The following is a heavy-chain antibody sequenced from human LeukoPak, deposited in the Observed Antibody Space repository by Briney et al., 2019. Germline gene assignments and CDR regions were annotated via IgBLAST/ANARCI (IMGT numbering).Heavy chain of an antibody. V-gene: IGHV4-4*07. Sequence: SETLSLTCTVSGGSLTSYFWSWIRQPAGKGLEWIERIYTSGSTNYNPSLKSRVTMSVDTSKNQFSLKLSSVTAADTAVYYCARDRLFGSGHRYFDYWGQGTLVTVSS. J-gene: IGHJ4*02. CDR3: ARDRLFGSGHRYFDY. D-gene: IGHD3-22*01. CDR1: GGSLTSYF. CDR2: IYTSGST.